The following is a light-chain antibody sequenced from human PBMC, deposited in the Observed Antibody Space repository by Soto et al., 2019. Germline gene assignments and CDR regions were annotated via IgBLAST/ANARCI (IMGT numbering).Light chain of an antibody. V-gene: IGKV3-20*01. CDR2: GAS. Sequence: EVVLTQSPGTLSLSPGERAILSCRASHSISSSSLAWHRQKPGQAPRLLIYGASGRATGIPDRFSGSGSGTDFTLTISRLEPEDFAVYYCHQYGGSPWTFGQGTKVDI. CDR3: HQYGGSPWT. CDR1: HSISSSS. J-gene: IGKJ1*01.